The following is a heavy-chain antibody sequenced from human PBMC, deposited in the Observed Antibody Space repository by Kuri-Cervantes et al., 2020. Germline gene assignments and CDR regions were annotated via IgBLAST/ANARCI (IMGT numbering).Heavy chain of an antibody. CDR3: AKAAPGYGDYGAIPPFDY. V-gene: IGHV3-23*01. Sequence: GESLKISCAASGFTFSSYWMSWVRQAPGKGLEWVSAISGSGGSTYYADSVKGRFTISRDNSKNTLYLQMNSLRAEDTAVYYCAKAAPGYGDYGAIPPFDYWGQGTLVTVSS. CDR1: GFTFSSYW. D-gene: IGHD4-17*01. CDR2: ISGSGGST. J-gene: IGHJ4*02.